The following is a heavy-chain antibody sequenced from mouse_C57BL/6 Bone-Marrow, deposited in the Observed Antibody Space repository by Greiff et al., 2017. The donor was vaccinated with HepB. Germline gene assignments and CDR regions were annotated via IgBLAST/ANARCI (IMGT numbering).Heavy chain of an antibody. CDR1: GYAFSSSW. CDR2: IYPGDGDT. CDR3: ARGGYDGNYYAMDY. J-gene: IGHJ4*01. Sequence: QVQLKESGPELVKPGASVKISCKASGYAFSSSWMNWVKQRPGKGLEWIGRIYPGDGDTNYNGKFKGKATLTADKSSSTAYMQLSSLTSEDSAVYFCARGGYDGNYYAMDYWGQGPSVTVSS. D-gene: IGHD2-2*01. V-gene: IGHV1-82*01.